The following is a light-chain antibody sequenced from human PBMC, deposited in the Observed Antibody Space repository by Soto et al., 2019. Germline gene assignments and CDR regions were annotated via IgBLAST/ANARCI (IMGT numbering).Light chain of an antibody. J-gene: IGKJ1*01. V-gene: IGKV1-5*03. Sequence: DITMTHSPSTLSASLLDRVPMXSLASQSISSWLAWYQQKPGKAPKFLIYKASSLESGAPSRFSGTGSGTESTLTISSLQPDDFATYYCQQYDDYPWTFGQGTKVDIK. CDR1: QSISSW. CDR3: QQYDDYPWT. CDR2: KAS.